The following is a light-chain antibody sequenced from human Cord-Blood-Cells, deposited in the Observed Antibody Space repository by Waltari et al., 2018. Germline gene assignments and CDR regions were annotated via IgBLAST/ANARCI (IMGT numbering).Light chain of an antibody. Sequence: EIVMTQSPATLSVSPGERATLSCRASQSVSSNLAWYHQNPGQAPMLLIYGASARATGIPARFSGSGSGTEFTLTISSLQSEDFAVYYCQQYNNWPWTFGQGTKVEIK. V-gene: IGKV3-15*01. CDR2: GAS. J-gene: IGKJ1*01. CDR1: QSVSSN. CDR3: QQYNNWPWT.